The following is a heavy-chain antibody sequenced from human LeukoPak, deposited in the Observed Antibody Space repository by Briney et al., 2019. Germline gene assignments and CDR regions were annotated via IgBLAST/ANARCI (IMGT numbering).Heavy chain of an antibody. V-gene: IGHV4-59*01. J-gene: IGHJ4*02. CDR2: IYYSGST. Sequence: PSEALSLTCTVSGGSLSSYYWSWIRQPPGKGLEWIWYIYYSGSTNYNPSLKSRVTISVDTSKNQFSLKLSSVTAADTAVFYSQKTQYDILTGYYTFFDYWGQGTLVTVSS. D-gene: IGHD3-9*01. CDR3: QKTQYDILTGYYTFFDY. CDR1: GGSLSSYY.